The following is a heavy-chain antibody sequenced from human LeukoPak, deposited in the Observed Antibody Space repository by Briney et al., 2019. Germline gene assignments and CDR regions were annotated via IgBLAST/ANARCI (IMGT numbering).Heavy chain of an antibody. J-gene: IGHJ4*02. V-gene: IGHV3-15*01. Sequence: GGSLRLSCAASGFPFNNAWMSWVRQAPGKGLEWVGRTKSKTDGGTTDYAAPVKGRFTISRDDSENTLYQQITSLILEDTAVYYCTTGTDFDFWGPGSLVTVSS. CDR2: TKSKTDGGTT. CDR3: TTGTDFDF. CDR1: GFPFNNAW.